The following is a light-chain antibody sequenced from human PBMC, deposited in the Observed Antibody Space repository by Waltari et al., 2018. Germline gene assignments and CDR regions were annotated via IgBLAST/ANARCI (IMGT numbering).Light chain of an antibody. V-gene: IGKV4-1*01. CDR1: QSVLFTSDNKNY. CDR2: WAS. Sequence: DIVMTQSPDSLAVSLGERATINCKSSQSVLFTSDNKNYLAWYQQSPGQPPKLLIYWASTRVSGVPDRFSGSGSGTDFTLTISSLQAEDVAVYYCQQYYGTPQFTFGPGTRVDIK. J-gene: IGKJ3*01. CDR3: QQYYGTPQFT.